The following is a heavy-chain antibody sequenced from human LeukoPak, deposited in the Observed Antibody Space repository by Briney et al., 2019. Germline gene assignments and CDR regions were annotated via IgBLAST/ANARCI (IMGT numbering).Heavy chain of an antibody. CDR1: VFTFSGYV. CDR2: ISDNSVST. D-gene: IGHD6-6*01. CDR3: AKASSSSRPYYFDY. J-gene: IGHJ4*02. V-gene: IGHV3-23*01. Sequence: GGPLRLSCAASVFTFSGYVMSWVREAPGKGEEGVSAISDNSVSTYYADSVRGRFTVSRDNSKNTLYLQMNRLRVEDTAVYFCAKASSSSRPYYFDYWSQGTLVTVSS.